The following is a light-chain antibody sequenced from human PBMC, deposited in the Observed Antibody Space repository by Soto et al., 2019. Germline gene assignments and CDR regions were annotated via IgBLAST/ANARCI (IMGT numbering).Light chain of an antibody. CDR2: DAS. J-gene: IGLJ1*01. V-gene: IGLV2-14*01. CDR1: SSDVGGYNY. Sequence: QSALTQPASVSGSPGQSITISCTGTSSDVGGYNYVSWYQQHPGKAPKLMIYDASNRPSGVSNRFSGSKSANTASLTISGLQAEYEADYYCSSYTSSSTRVFGTGTKLTVL. CDR3: SSYTSSSTRV.